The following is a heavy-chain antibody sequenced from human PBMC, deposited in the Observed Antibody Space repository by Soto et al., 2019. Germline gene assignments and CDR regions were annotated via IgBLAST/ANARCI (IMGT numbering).Heavy chain of an antibody. V-gene: IGHV4-39*01. D-gene: IGHD6-19*01. CDR3: ATSLSGWTYYYYYYGMDV. CDR1: GGSISSSSYY. J-gene: IGHJ6*02. CDR2: IYYSGST. Sequence: SETLSLTCTVSGGSISSSSYYWGWIRQPPGKGLEWIGSIYYSGSTYYNPSLKSRVTISVDTSKNQFSLKLSSVTAADTAVYYCATSLSGWTYYYYYYGMDVWGQGTTVTVSS.